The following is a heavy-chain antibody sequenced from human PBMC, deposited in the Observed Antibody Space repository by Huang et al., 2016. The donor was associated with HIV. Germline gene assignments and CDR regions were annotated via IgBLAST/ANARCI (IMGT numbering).Heavy chain of an antibody. CDR2: INHSGNT. Sequence: QVQLEQWGAGLLKASETLSLTCAVYGGSFSGYYWNWLRQAPGKGLEWVGQINHSGNTNYHPSLKSCVNMSVDTSKSQFSLYLTSLSAADTGTYFCARRYNSRRDYWGRGTLVTVHS. V-gene: IGHV4-34*02. D-gene: IGHD3-22*01. J-gene: IGHJ4*02. CDR1: GGSFSGYY. CDR3: ARRYNSRRDY.